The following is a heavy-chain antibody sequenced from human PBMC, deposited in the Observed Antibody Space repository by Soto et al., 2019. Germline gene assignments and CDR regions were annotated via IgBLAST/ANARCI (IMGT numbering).Heavy chain of an antibody. J-gene: IGHJ4*02. CDR2: IFPRVTT. CDR3: ARMHPDIIIFDF. D-gene: IGHD2-15*01. Sequence: SETLSLTXTVSNGSISSHYWSWIRQPPGKRLEWIGYIFPRVTTNYNPSLESRVTISVDMSQNQFSLSLTSVTAADTAVYYCARMHPDIIIFDFWGRGTLVTVSS. CDR1: NGSISSHY. V-gene: IGHV4-59*11.